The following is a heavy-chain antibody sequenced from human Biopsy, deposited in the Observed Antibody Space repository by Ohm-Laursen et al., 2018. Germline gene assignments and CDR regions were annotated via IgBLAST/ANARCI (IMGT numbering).Heavy chain of an antibody. CDR3: ARSVDITVVRGYYFDF. J-gene: IGHJ4*02. D-gene: IGHD3-10*01. CDR1: GGPFSGYF. Sequence: GTLSLTCAVYGGPFSGYFWTWIRQAPGQGLEWIGEIDHTGGTNYNPSLKSRVNISQDRSKNQFSLRLDSVTAADTAVYYCARSVDITVVRGYYFDFWGQGTLVTVSS. V-gene: IGHV4-34*01. CDR2: IDHTGGT.